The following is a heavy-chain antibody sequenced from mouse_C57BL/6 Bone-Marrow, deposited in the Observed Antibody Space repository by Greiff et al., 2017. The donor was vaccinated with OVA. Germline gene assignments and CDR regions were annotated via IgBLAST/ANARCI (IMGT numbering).Heavy chain of an antibody. CDR1: GYTFTSYW. Sequence: QVQLKQPGAELVKPGASVKLSCKASGYTFTSYWMHWVKQRPGQGLEWIGMIHPNSGSTNYNEKFKSKATLTVDKSSSTAYMQLSSLTSEDSAVYYCAPNWEEDYFDYWGQGTTLTVSS. D-gene: IGHD4-1*02. CDR2: IHPNSGST. V-gene: IGHV1-64*01. J-gene: IGHJ2*01. CDR3: APNWEEDYFDY.